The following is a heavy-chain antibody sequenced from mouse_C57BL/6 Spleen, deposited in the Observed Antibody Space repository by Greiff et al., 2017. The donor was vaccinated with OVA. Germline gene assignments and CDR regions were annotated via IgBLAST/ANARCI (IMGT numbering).Heavy chain of an antibody. CDR1: GYTFTDYE. CDR2: IDPETGGT. V-gene: IGHV1-15*01. Sequence: QVQLKESGAELVRPGASVTLSCKASGYTFTDYEMHWVKQTPVHGLEWIGAIDPETGGTAYNQKFKGKAILTADKSSSTAYMELRSLTSEDSAVYYCTRDGNYGFDYWGQGTTLTVSS. J-gene: IGHJ2*01. CDR3: TRDGNYGFDY. D-gene: IGHD2-1*01.